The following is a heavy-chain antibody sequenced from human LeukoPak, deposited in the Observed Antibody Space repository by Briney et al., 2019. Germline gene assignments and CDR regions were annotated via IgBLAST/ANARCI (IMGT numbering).Heavy chain of an antibody. V-gene: IGHV5-51*01. CDR3: ARHPGGAYCGGDCYSARDY. CDR1: GYSFTSYW. D-gene: IGHD2-21*02. CDR2: IYPGDSDT. Sequence: GESLKISCKGSGYSFTSYWIGWVRQMPGKSLEWMGIIYPGDSDTRYSPSFQGQATISADKSISTAYLQWSSRKASDTAMYYCARHPGGAYCGGDCYSARDYWGQGTLVTVSS. J-gene: IGHJ4*02.